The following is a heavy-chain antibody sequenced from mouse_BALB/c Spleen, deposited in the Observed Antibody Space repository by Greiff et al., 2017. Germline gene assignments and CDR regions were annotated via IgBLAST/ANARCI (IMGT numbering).Heavy chain of an antibody. J-gene: IGHJ3*01. Sequence: QVQLQQSGAELVRPGVSVKISCKGSGYTFTDYAMHWVKQSHAKSLEWIGVISTYYGDASYNQKFKGKATMTVDKSSSTASMELARLTSEDSAIYYCARSYYDYDGSWFAYWGQGTLVTVSA. CDR3: ARSYYDYDGSWFAY. CDR1: GYTFTDYA. V-gene: IGHV1S137*01. CDR2: ISTYYGDA. D-gene: IGHD2-4*01.